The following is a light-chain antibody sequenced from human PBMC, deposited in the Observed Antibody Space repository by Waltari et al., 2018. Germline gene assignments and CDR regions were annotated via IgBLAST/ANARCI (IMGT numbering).Light chain of an antibody. CDR1: NSDIGGYNY. CDR2: DVS. CDR3: STYTSRATYA. Sequence: QSALTQPASVSGSPGQSLTISCTGTNSDIGGYNYVSCYQQNPSKAPKLMIYDVSMRTSGVPIRFSASKSQNTVSLTFSGLQPDDKADYYCSTYTSRATYAFGTGTKVTVL. J-gene: IGLJ1*01. V-gene: IGLV2-14*03.